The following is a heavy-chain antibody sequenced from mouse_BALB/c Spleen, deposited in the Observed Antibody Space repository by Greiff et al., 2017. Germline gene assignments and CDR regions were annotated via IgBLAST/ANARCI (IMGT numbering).Heavy chain of an antibody. CDR3: ARLGYGYAMDY. Sequence: DVQLQESGPGLVKPSQSLSLTCTVTGYSITSDYAWNWIRQFPGNKLEWMGYISYSGSTSYNPSLKSRISITRDTSKNQFFLQLNSVTTEDTATYYCARLGYGYAMDYWGQGTSVTVSS. J-gene: IGHJ4*01. V-gene: IGHV3-2*02. D-gene: IGHD2-14*01. CDR1: GYSITSDYA. CDR2: ISYSGST.